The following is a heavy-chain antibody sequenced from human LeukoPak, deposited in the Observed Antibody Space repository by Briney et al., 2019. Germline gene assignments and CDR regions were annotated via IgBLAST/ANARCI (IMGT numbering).Heavy chain of an antibody. CDR3: AEGGSTNFYYGDV. J-gene: IGHJ6*02. D-gene: IGHD2/OR15-2a*01. CDR1: GGSVSSGSYY. V-gene: IGHV4-61*01. CDR2: IYYSGST. Sequence: SETLSLTCTVSGGSVSSGSYYWTWIRQPPGKGLECIGYIYYSGSTNYNPSLKSRVTISVDTSKNQFSLKLSSVTAADTAVYYCAEGGSTNFYYGDVWGQGTTVTVSS.